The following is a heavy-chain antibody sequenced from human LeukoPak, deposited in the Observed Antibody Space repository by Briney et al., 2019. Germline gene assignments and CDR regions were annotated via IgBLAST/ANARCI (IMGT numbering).Heavy chain of an antibody. CDR1: GFTFSSYS. Sequence: PGGSLRLSCAASGFTFSSYSMNWVRQAPGKGLEWVSSINSYSNYIYYADSVKGRFTISRDAKNSVYLQMNSLGAEDTAVYYCATGVVITDNFDYWGQGTLVTVSS. CDR3: ATGVVITDNFDY. V-gene: IGHV3-21*01. D-gene: IGHD3-22*01. CDR2: INSYSNYI. J-gene: IGHJ4*02.